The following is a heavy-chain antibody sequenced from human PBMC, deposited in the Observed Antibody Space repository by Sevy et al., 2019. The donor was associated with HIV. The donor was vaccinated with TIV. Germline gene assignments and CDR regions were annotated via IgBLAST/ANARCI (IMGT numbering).Heavy chain of an antibody. V-gene: IGHV3-30*02. D-gene: IGHD2-15*01. CDR3: ATSRYCSGGSCYGAEYYYGMDV. CDR1: GFTFSSYG. CDR2: IRYDGSNK. Sequence: GGSLRLSCAASGFTFSSYGMHWVRQAPGKGLEWVAFIRYDGSNKYYADSVKGRFTISRDNSKNTLYLQMNSLRDEDTAVYYCATSRYCSGGSCYGAEYYYGMDVWGQGTTVTVSS. J-gene: IGHJ6*02.